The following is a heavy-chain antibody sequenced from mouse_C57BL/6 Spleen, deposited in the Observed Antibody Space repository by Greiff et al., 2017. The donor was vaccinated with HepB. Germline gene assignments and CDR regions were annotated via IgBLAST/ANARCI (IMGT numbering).Heavy chain of an antibody. CDR2: IRNKANGYTT. D-gene: IGHD1-1*01. CDR3: ARFYGSSYEYFDV. V-gene: IGHV7-3*01. J-gene: IGHJ1*03. Sequence: EVKLMESGGGLVQPGGSLSLSCAASGFTFTDYYMSWVRQPPGKALEWLGFIRNKANGYTTEYSASVKGRFTISRDNSQSILYLQMNALRAEDSATYYCARFYGSSYEYFDVWGTGTTVTVSS. CDR1: GFTFTDYY.